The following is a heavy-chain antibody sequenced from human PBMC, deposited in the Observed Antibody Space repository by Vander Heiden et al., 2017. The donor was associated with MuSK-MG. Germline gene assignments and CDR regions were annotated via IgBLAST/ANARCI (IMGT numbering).Heavy chain of an antibody. V-gene: IGHV3-48*04. CDR3: AREGACYSGSYYWGCYYYGMDV. J-gene: IGHJ6*02. Sequence: EVQLVESGGGLVQPGGSLRLSCAASGFTFSSYSMNWVRQAPGKGLEWVSYISSSSSTIYYADSVKGRFTISRDNAKNSLYLQMNSLRAEDTAVYYCAREGACYSGSYYWGCYYYGMDVWGQGTTVTVSS. CDR2: ISSSSSTI. D-gene: IGHD3-10*01. CDR1: GFTFSSYS.